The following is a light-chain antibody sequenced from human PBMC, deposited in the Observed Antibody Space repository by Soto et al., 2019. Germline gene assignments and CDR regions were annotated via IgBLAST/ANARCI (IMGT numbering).Light chain of an antibody. V-gene: IGKV1-16*01. CDR1: QGISSF. CDR3: QRYSSYPYT. J-gene: IGKJ2*01. Sequence: DIQMTQSPSSLSASVGDRVTITCRASQGISSFLAWFQQKPGKAPKSLIYLASTLQSGVPSTFSGSGSGTHFTLNISSLQPEDFGTYYCQRYSSYPYTFGQRTKLYI. CDR2: LAS.